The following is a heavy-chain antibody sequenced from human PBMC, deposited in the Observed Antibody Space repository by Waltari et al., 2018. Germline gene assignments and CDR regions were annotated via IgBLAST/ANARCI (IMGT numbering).Heavy chain of an antibody. V-gene: IGHV4-34*01. CDR3: ARGLGSGSYYKY. J-gene: IGHJ4*02. D-gene: IGHD3-10*01. CDR2: INQRGIT. CDR1: GRSFSGYH. Sequence: QVQLQHSGAGLLMPSANLSLTSAFYGRSFSGYHCPCLRRPPGKGVEWIGEINQRGITNYTPSLESLVTISLDTSKNQFSLKLSSVTSADTAVYSCARGLGSGSYYKYWGQGTRVTVAS.